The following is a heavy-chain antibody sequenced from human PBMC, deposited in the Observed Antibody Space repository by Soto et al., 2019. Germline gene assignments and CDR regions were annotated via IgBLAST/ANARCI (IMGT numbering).Heavy chain of an antibody. CDR3: ARGEVHSSGWSFDF. CDR2: INPSSGST. V-gene: IGHV1-46*03. D-gene: IGHD6-19*01. Sequence: QVQLVQSGAEVRKPGASVKVSCKASGYTFTSDHLHWVRQTPGLGLEWMGRINPSSGSTNYPQKFQGRVTMTRDTSTATASMELSSLRSEDSAVYFCARGEVHSSGWSFDFWGQGTLVNVSS. J-gene: IGHJ4*02. CDR1: GYTFTSDH.